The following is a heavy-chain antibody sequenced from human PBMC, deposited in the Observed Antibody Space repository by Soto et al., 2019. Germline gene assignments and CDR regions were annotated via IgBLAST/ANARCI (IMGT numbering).Heavy chain of an antibody. J-gene: IGHJ6*02. CDR1: GFTVSSNY. Sequence: EVQLVESGGGLVQPGGSLRLSCAASGFTVSSNYMSWVRQAPGKGLEWVSVIYSGGSTYYADSVKGRFTISRDNSKNTLYLQMNSLRAEDTAVYYCASGVQGYYYYGMDVWGQGTTVTVSS. CDR3: ASGVQGYYYYGMDV. V-gene: IGHV3-66*01. D-gene: IGHD3-10*02. CDR2: IYSGGST.